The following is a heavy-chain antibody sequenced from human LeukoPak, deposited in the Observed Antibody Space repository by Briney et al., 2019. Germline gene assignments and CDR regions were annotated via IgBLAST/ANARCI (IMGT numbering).Heavy chain of an antibody. Sequence: SETLSLTCTASGGSISSYYWSWIRQPPGKGLEWIGYIYYSGSTNCNPSLKSRVTITVDTTKNQFSLKQSSVTAADTAVYYCATVNYYASSGYSSDWYFDLLGRGTLVPVTS. D-gene: IGHD3-22*01. V-gene: IGHV4-59*01. CDR3: ATVNYYASSGYSSDWYFDL. CDR1: GGSISSYY. CDR2: IYYSGST. J-gene: IGHJ2*01.